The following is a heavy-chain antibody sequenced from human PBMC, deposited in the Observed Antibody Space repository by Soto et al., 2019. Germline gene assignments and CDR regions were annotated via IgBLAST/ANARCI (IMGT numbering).Heavy chain of an antibody. V-gene: IGHV3-72*01. D-gene: IGHD2-2*01. CDR1: GFTFSDHY. J-gene: IGHJ6*02. CDR2: TATKADSFTT. CDR3: GRGYCTSTTCHGAHYHLDV. Sequence: EVQLVESGGGLVQPGGSLRLSCAASGFTFSDHYMEWVRQAPGKGLEWVGRTATKADSFTTGYAASVKGRFTISRDDSKNSLYLQMNRLKTEDTAVYYCGRGYCTSTTCHGAHYHLDVGGQGTTVTVSS.